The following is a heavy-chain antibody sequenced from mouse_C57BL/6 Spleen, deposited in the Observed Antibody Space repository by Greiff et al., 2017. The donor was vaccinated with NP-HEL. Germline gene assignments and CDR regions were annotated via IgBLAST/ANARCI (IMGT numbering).Heavy chain of an antibody. CDR3: ARGDGYYSWFAY. Sequence: EVKVEESGPGLVKPSQSLSLTCSVTGYSITSGYYWNWIRQFPGNKLEWMGYISYDGSNNYNPSLKNRISITRDTSKNQFFLKLNSVTTEDTATYYCARGDGYYSWFAYWGQGTLVTVSA. CDR2: ISYDGSN. D-gene: IGHD2-3*01. V-gene: IGHV3-6*01. J-gene: IGHJ3*01. CDR1: GYSITSGYY.